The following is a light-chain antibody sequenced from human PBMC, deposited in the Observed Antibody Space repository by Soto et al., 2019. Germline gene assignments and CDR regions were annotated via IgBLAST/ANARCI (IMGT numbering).Light chain of an antibody. V-gene: IGKV4-1*01. CDR2: WAS. Sequence: DIVMTQSPDSPAVSLGERVTINCRSSQSVLYSSNNKDYLAWYQQKPGQPPKLLIYWASTRELGVPDRFSGSGSGTDFTLTISSLQAEDVAVYYCQHYYSTPYTFGQGTKLEMK. CDR1: QSVLYSSNNKDY. CDR3: QHYYSTPYT. J-gene: IGKJ2*01.